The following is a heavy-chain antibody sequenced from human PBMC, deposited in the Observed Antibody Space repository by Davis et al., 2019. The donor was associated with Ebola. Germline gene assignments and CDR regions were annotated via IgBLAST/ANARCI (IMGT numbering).Heavy chain of an antibody. CDR2: IYHSGST. V-gene: IGHV4-4*02. CDR1: GGSISSSNW. Sequence: MPSETLSLTCAVSGGSISSSNWWSWVRQPPGKGLEWIGEIYHSGSTNYNPSLKSRVTISVDKSKNQFSLKLSSVTAADTAVYYCARDFGIAARRGADAFDIWGQGTMVTVSS. CDR3: ARDFGIAARRGADAFDI. J-gene: IGHJ3*02. D-gene: IGHD6-6*01.